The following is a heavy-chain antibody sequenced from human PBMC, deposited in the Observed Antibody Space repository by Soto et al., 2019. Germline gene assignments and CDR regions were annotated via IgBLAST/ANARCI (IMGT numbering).Heavy chain of an antibody. Sequence: QLHLVQSGAVVKKPGASVTVSCSASGYPVTAYYMHWVRQAPGRGLAWMGGINPATGATKYTQTFQGRVPMTRDTSTGTVFMELSGVISEDTAVFYWARGGGVGVAGSAAFDMWGQGTLVTVSS. CDR2: INPATGAT. CDR1: GYPVTAYY. J-gene: IGHJ3*02. D-gene: IGHD3-3*01. CDR3: ARGGGVGVAGSAAFDM. V-gene: IGHV1-2*02.